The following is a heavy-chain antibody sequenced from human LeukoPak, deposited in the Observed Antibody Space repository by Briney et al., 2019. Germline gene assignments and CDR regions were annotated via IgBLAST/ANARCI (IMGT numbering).Heavy chain of an antibody. Sequence: PGGSLRLSCAASGFTFSNYGMSWVRQAPGKGLEWVSDISGSGGNTYYADSVKGRFTISRDNSKNTLYLQMNSLRAEDTAVYYCAKTHYDFWSGYYSPFDYWGQGTLVTVSS. CDR1: GFTFSNYG. CDR3: AKTHYDFWSGYYSPFDY. J-gene: IGHJ4*02. D-gene: IGHD3-3*01. V-gene: IGHV3-23*01. CDR2: ISGSGGNT.